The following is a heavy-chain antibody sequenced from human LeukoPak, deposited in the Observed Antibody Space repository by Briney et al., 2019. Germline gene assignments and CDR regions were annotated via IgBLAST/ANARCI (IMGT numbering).Heavy chain of an antibody. V-gene: IGHV3-23*01. Sequence: PGGSLRLSCAASGFTFSSYAMSWVRQAPGKGLEHVSVISGSGGSTHYRDSVKGRFTISRDNSKNTLYLQMNSLRVEDTAVYYCAKDGTTTITFDYWGQGTLVTVSS. J-gene: IGHJ4*02. CDR2: ISGSGGST. D-gene: IGHD1-1*01. CDR3: AKDGTTTITFDY. CDR1: GFTFSSYA.